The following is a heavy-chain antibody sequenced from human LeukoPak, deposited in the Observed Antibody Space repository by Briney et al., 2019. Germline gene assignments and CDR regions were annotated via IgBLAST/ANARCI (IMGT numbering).Heavy chain of an antibody. J-gene: IGHJ6*02. CDR3: ARASNPDYYYYDMDV. CDR1: RFTFDDYG. V-gene: IGHV3-20*04. D-gene: IGHD1-14*01. CDR2: INWNGGST. Sequence: GGSLRLSCAASRFTFDDYGMSWVRQAPGKELEWVSGINWNGGSTTYADSVKGRFTISRDNAKNSHYLQMNSLRAEDTALYYCARASNPDYYYYDMDVWGQGTTVTVSS.